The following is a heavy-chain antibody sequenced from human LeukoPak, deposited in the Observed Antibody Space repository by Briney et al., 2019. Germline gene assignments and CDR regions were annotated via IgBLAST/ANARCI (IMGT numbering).Heavy chain of an antibody. CDR2: IYYSGST. Sequence: SETLSLTCTVSGGSISSGDYYWSWIRQPPGKGLEWIGYIYYSGSTYYNPSLKSRVTISVDTSKSQFSLKLSSVTAADTAVYYCARDRLDSSSWSYYFDYWGQGTLVTVSS. V-gene: IGHV4-30-4*08. J-gene: IGHJ4*02. CDR3: ARDRLDSSSWSYYFDY. CDR1: GGSISSGDYY. D-gene: IGHD6-13*01.